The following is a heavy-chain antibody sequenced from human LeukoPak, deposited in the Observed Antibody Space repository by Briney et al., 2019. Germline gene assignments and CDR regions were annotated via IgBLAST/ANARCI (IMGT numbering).Heavy chain of an antibody. CDR2: IYYSGST. J-gene: IGHJ6*02. V-gene: IGHV4-59*08. CDR1: GGSFSGYY. CDR3: ARVGGSCITGVCYSNYFYYGMDV. D-gene: IGHD2-8*01. Sequence: SETLSLTCAVYGGSFSGYYWSWIRQPPGKGLEWIGYIYYSGSTNYNPSLKSRVTISVDTSKNQFSVKLTSVTAADTAVYYCARVGGSCITGVCYSNYFYYGMDVWGQGATVTVSS.